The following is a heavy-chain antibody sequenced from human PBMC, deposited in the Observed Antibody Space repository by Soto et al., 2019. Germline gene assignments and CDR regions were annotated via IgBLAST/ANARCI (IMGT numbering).Heavy chain of an antibody. CDR2: ISVYNGNT. J-gene: IGHJ3*01. CDR1: GYTFTTYG. CDR3: VSYICRSSLDYDPLAFDL. D-gene: IGHD4-17*01. V-gene: IGHV1-18*04. Sequence: ASVKVSCKASGYTFTTYGISWVRQAPGQGLEWMGWISVYNGNTKYAKKFQGRVTMTTDTSTNTAYMDLRSLRSDDTAVYYCVSYICRSSLDYDPLAFDLWGQGTTVTVSS.